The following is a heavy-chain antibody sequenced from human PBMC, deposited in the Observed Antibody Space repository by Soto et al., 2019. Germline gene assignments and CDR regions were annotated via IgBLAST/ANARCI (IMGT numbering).Heavy chain of an antibody. V-gene: IGHV3-23*01. CDR3: AKDRGYCTNGVCYRSYYFDY. D-gene: IGHD2-8*01. CDR1: GFTFSSYA. J-gene: IGHJ4*02. Sequence: GGSLRLSCAASGFTFSSYAMSWVRQAPGKGLEWVSAISGSGGSTYYADSVKGRFTISRDNSKNTLYLQMNSLRAEDTAVYYCAKDRGYCTNGVCYRSYYFDYWGQGTLVTVSS. CDR2: ISGSGGST.